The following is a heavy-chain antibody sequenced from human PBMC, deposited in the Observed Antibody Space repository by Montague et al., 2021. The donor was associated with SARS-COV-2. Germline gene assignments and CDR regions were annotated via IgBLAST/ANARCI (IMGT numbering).Heavy chain of an antibody. J-gene: IGHJ6*02. CDR1: GGSISSSNW. CDR3: AREPYYYDSSGLNYYYYGRDV. V-gene: IGHV4-4*02. Sequence: SETLSLTCAVSGGSISSSNWWSWVRQPPGKGLEWIGEIYHSGSTNYNPSLKSRVTISVDKSKNQFSLKLSSVTAADTAVYYCAREPYYYDSSGLNYYYYGRDVWGQGTTVTVSS. D-gene: IGHD3-22*01. CDR2: IYHSGST.